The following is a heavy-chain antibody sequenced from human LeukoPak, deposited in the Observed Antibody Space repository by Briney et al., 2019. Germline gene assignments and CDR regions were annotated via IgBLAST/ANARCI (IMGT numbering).Heavy chain of an antibody. CDR2: ISWNSGSI. CDR3: ALYSSSSAFDY. J-gene: IGHJ4*02. D-gene: IGHD6-6*01. V-gene: IGHV3-9*01. Sequence: GRSLGLSCAASGFTFDDYAMHWVRQAPGKGLEWVSGISWNSGSIGYADSVKGRFTISRDNAKNSLYLQMNSLRAEDTAVYYCALYSSSSAFDYWGQGTLVTVSS. CDR1: GFTFDDYA.